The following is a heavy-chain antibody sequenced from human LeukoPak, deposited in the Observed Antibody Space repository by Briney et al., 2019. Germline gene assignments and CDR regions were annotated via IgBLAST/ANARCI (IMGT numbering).Heavy chain of an antibody. CDR1: GGSFSGYY. J-gene: IGHJ4*02. CDR2: INHSGST. D-gene: IGHD1-26*01. Sequence: PSETLSLTCAVYGGSFSGYYWSWIRQPPGKGLEWIGEINHSGSTNYNPSLKSRVTISVDTSKNQFPLKLNSVTAADTAVYYCARDYSGAGTVGATSGYWGQGTLVTVSS. V-gene: IGHV4-34*01. CDR3: ARDYSGAGTVGATSGY.